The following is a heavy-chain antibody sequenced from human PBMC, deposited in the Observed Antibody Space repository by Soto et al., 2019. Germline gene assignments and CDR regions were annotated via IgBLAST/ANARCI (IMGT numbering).Heavy chain of an antibody. CDR2: INAGNGNT. CDR3: ARTSSGWHPFDY. CDR1: GYTFTSYA. J-gene: IGHJ4*02. Sequence: ASVKVSRKASGYTFTSYAMHWVRQAPGQRLEWMGWINAGNGNTKYSQKFQGRVTITRDTSASTAYMELSSLRSEDTAVYYCARTSSGWHPFDYWGQGTLVTVSS. V-gene: IGHV1-3*01. D-gene: IGHD6-19*01.